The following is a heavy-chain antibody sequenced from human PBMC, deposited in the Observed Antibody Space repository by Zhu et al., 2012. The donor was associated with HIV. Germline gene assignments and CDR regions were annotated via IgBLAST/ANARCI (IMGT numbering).Heavy chain of an antibody. CDR1: GGSISSHY. J-gene: IGHJ4*02. CDR2: IYYSGST. CDR3: ARGYTVVTTSFDY. Sequence: QVQLQESGPGLVKPSETLSLTCTVSGGSISSHYWSWIRQPPGKGLEWIGYIYYSGSTNYNPSLKSRVTISVDTSKNQLSLKLSSVTAADTAVYYCARGYTVVTTSFDYWGQGTLVTVSS. D-gene: IGHD4-23*01. V-gene: IGHV4-59*11.